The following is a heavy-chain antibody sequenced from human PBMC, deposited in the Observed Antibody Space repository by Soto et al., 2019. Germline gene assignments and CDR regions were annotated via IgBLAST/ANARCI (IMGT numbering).Heavy chain of an antibody. Sequence: GGSLRLSCAASGFTFSRYWMHWVRQAPGKGLVWVSRINSDGSSTNYADSVKGRFTISRDNAKNTLYLQMNSLRAEDTAVYYCASSIEDDSSGYYGPNDAFDIWGQGTMVTVSS. CDR2: INSDGSST. CDR1: GFTFSRYW. CDR3: ASSIEDDSSGYYGPNDAFDI. D-gene: IGHD3-22*01. J-gene: IGHJ3*02. V-gene: IGHV3-74*01.